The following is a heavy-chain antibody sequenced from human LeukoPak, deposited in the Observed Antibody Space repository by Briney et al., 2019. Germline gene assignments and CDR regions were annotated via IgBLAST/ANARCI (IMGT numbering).Heavy chain of an antibody. CDR2: IIPILGIA. CDR1: GGTFISYA. J-gene: IGHJ3*02. D-gene: IGHD3-22*01. V-gene: IGHV1-69*04. Sequence: SVKVSRKASGGTFISYAISWVRQAPGQGLEWMGRIIPILGIANYAQKFQGRVTITADKSTSTAYMELSSLRSEDTAVYYCARDSSGHDAFDIWGQGTMVTVSS. CDR3: ARDSSGHDAFDI.